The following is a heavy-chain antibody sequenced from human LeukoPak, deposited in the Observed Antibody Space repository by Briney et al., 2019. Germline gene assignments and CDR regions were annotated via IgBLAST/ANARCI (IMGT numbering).Heavy chain of an antibody. CDR1: GFTFSSYE. CDR3: AREQWLAHDV. V-gene: IGHV3-48*03. CDR2: ISSSGSTI. J-gene: IGHJ6*04. Sequence: GGSLRLSCAASGFTFSSYEMNWVRQAPGKGVEGVSYISSSGSTIYYADSVKGGFTISRDNAKNSLYLQMNSLRAEDTAVYYCAREQWLAHDVWGKGTTVTVSS. D-gene: IGHD6-19*01.